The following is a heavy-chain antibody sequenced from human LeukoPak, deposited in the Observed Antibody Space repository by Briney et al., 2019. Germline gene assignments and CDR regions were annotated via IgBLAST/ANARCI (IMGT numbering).Heavy chain of an antibody. V-gene: IGHV1-46*01. Sequence: ASVKVSCKASGYTFTSYYMHWVRQAPGQGLEWMGTINPSGGSTSYAQKFQGGVTMTRDTSTSTVYMELSSLRSEDTAVYYCARDEIMITFGGVTSPDYWGQGTLVTVSS. D-gene: IGHD3-16*01. CDR3: ARDEIMITFGGVTSPDY. J-gene: IGHJ4*02. CDR2: INPSGGST. CDR1: GYTFTSYY.